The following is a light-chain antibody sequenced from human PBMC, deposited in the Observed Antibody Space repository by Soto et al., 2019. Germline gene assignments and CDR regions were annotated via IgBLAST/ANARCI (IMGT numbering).Light chain of an antibody. CDR1: RTVHSN. CDR3: QQYNNWPRT. Sequence: EIVMTQSPATVSVSPGDRATLSCRASRTVHSNVAWYQHKPGQAPRLLIYGSSFRATGVPARFSGSGFGTDFTLTISSLQSEDFVVYYCQQYNNWPRTFGQGTKVDNK. J-gene: IGKJ1*01. CDR2: GSS. V-gene: IGKV3-15*01.